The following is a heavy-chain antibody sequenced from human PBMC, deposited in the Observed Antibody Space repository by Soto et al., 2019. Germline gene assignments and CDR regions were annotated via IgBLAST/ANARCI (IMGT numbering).Heavy chain of an antibody. CDR3: AHTSPKLHCSSTSCYSFDWFDP. J-gene: IGHJ5*02. Sequence: SGPTLVNPTQTLTLTCTFSGFSLSTSGVGVGWIRQPPGKALEWLALIYWDDDKRYSPSLKSRLTITKDTSKNQVVLTMTNMDPVDTATYCCAHTSPKLHCSSTSCYSFDWFDPWGQGTLVTVSS. CDR2: IYWDDDK. D-gene: IGHD2-2*01. V-gene: IGHV2-5*02. CDR1: GFSLSTSGVG.